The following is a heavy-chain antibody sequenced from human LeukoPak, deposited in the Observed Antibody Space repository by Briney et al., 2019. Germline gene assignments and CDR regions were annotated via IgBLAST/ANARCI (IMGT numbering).Heavy chain of an antibody. CDR1: GYTFTSYY. CDR3: ARDGYSSTSLEYYFDY. V-gene: IGHV1-46*01. Sequence: ASAKVSCKASGYTFTSYYMHWVRQAPGQGLEWMGIINPSGGSTSYAQKFQGRVTMTRDTSTSTVYMELSSLRSEDTAVYYCARDGYSSTSLEYYFDYWGQGTLVTVSS. CDR2: INPSGGST. D-gene: IGHD2-2*01. J-gene: IGHJ4*02.